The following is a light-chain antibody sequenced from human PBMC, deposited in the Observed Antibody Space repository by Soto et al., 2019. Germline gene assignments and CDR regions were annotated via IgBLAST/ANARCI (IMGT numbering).Light chain of an antibody. V-gene: IGKV1-39*01. Sequence: DIQMTQSPSSLSASVGDRVTITCRASQSISSYLNWYQQKPGKAPKLLIYAASSLQSGVPSRFSGSGSGTDSTLTISSLQPEDFVTYYWQQSYSTPQTFGQGTKVDIK. CDR1: QSISSY. CDR2: AAS. J-gene: IGKJ1*01. CDR3: QQSYSTPQT.